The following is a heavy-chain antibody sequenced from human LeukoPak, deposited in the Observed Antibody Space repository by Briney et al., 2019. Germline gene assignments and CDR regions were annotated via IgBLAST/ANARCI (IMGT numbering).Heavy chain of an antibody. CDR1: GFTVGTNS. CDR3: ARTRTYSYDSSGHYYPTHFDY. D-gene: IGHD3-22*01. Sequence: GGSLRLSCAASGFTVGTNSMSWVRQSPGKGLEWVSVIYSGGTTYYADSVKGRFTISRDNRKNTLYLQMNSLRAEDTAVYYCARTRTYSYDSSGHYYPTHFDYWGQGTLVTVSS. J-gene: IGHJ4*02. V-gene: IGHV3-66*01. CDR2: IYSGGTT.